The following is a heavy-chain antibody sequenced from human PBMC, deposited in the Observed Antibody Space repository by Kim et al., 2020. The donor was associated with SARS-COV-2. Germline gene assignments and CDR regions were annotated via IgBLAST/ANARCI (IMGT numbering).Heavy chain of an antibody. CDR3: ARDSEIWGQYYYYGMDV. CDR2: ISYDGSNK. D-gene: IGHD3-16*01. V-gene: IGHV3-33*05. J-gene: IGHJ6*02. CDR1: GFTFSSYG. Sequence: GGSLRLSCAASGFTFSSYGMHWVRQAPGKGLEWVAVISYDGSNKYYADSVKGRFTISRDNSKNTLYLQMNSLRAEDTAVYYCARDSEIWGQYYYYGMDVWGQGTTVTVSS.